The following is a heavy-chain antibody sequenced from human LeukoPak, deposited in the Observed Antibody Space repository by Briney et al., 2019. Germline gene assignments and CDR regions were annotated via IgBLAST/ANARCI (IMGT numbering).Heavy chain of an antibody. Sequence: ASVKVSCKASGGTFSSYTISWVRQAPGQGLEWMGGIIPIFGSANYAQKFQGRVTITADKSTSTAYMELSSLRSEDTAVYYCARDTSGDFDYWGQGTLVTVSS. CDR2: IIPIFGSA. D-gene: IGHD7-27*01. CDR3: ARDTSGDFDY. V-gene: IGHV1-69*06. J-gene: IGHJ4*02. CDR1: GGTFSSYT.